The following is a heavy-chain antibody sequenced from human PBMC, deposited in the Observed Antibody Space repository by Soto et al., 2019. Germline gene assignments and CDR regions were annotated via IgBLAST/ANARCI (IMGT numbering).Heavy chain of an antibody. J-gene: IGHJ4*02. CDR2: INRNGGSL. CDR3: ARLGGTGYYAGSVY. CDR1: GFTFSSYS. Sequence: GGSLRLSCAASGFTFSSYSMNWVRQAPGKGLEWVSGINRNGGSLGYADSVKGRFTISTDNVKNSLYLQMNSLRAEDTALYYCARLGGTGYYAGSVYWGQGTQVTVSS. D-gene: IGHD3-9*01. V-gene: IGHV3-20*04.